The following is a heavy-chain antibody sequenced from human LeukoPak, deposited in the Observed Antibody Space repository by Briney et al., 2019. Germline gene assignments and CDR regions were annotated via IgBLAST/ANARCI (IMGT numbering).Heavy chain of an antibody. CDR3: AWYGVTHGLDV. CDR2: INQDGSDK. Sequence: AGGSLRLSCAASGFSLSNYWMSWVRQAPGKGLEWVANINQDGSDKYYVDSVMGRFTIPKDNAKNSVYLQMNSLRPEDTAIYYCAWYGVTHGLDVWGQGTTVTVSS. CDR1: GFSLSNYW. V-gene: IGHV3-7*01. J-gene: IGHJ6*02. D-gene: IGHD3-10*01.